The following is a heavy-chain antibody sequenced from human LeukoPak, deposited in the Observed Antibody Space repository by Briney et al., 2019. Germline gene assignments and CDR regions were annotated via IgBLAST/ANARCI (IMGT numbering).Heavy chain of an antibody. Sequence: PGGSLRLSCAASGFTFSLYEMNWVRQAPGKGLEWLSYISSSGSTIYYADSVKGRFTISRDNAKNSLYLQMNSLRAEDTAVYYCARVEMATKIYYFDYWGQGTLVTVSS. CDR2: ISSSGSTI. J-gene: IGHJ4*02. D-gene: IGHD5-24*01. V-gene: IGHV3-48*03. CDR1: GFTFSLYE. CDR3: ARVEMATKIYYFDY.